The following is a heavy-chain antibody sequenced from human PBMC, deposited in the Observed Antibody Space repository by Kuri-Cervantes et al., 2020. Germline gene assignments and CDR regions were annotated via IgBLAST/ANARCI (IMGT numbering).Heavy chain of an antibody. CDR2: IIPILGIA. Sequence: SVKVSCKASGGTFSSYTISWVRQAPGQGLEWMGRIIPILGIANYAQKFQGRVTITADKSTSTAYMELSSLRSEDTAVYYCARDGYRSGGSCWGYGMDVWGQGTTVTVSS. CDR3: ARDGYRSGGSCWGYGMDV. J-gene: IGHJ6*02. CDR1: GGTFSSYT. V-gene: IGHV1-69*04. D-gene: IGHD2-15*01.